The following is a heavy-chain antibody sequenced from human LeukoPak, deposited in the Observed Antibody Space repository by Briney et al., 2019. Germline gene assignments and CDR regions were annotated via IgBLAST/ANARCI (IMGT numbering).Heavy chain of an antibody. V-gene: IGHV4-61*02. D-gene: IGHD5-18*01. Sequence: SQTLSLTCTVSGGSISSDNYYWSWIRQPAGKGLEWIGRIYRSGSTNYNPSLKSRVTISVDTSKNQFSLKLSFVTAADTAVYYCARSSGYSYGRRWFDYWGQGTLVTVSP. J-gene: IGHJ4*02. CDR2: IYRSGST. CDR1: GGSISSDNYY. CDR3: ARSSGYSYGRRWFDY.